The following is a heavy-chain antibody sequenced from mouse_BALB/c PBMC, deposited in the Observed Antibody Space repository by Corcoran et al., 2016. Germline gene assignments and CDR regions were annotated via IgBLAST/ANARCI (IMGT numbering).Heavy chain of an antibody. CDR1: GYTFTNYG. CDR3: ARFSYSGSRAWCFVV. V-gene: IGHV9-3-1*01. CDR2: INTYTGEP. Sequence: QIQLVQSGPELKKPGETVKISCKASGYTFTNYGMNWVKQAPGKGLKWMGWINTYTGEPTYADDFKGRFAFSLETSASTAYLQINNLKNEDTATYFCARFSYSGSRAWCFVVGGAGTTVTVSS. J-gene: IGHJ1*01. D-gene: IGHD1-1*01.